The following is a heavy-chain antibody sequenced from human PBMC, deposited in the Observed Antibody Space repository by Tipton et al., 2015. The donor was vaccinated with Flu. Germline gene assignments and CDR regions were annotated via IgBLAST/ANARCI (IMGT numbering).Heavy chain of an antibody. D-gene: IGHD2-8*01. V-gene: IGHV1-18*01. CDR3: ARIGYCTNGVCYTTVNLLDY. CDR1: GYTSTSYG. CDR2: ISAYNGNT. Sequence: QLVQSGAEVKKPGASVKVSCKASGYTSTSYGISWVRQAPGQGLEWMGWISAYNGNTNYAQKLQGRVTMTTDTSTSTAYMELRSLRSDDTAVYYCARIGYCTNGVCYTTVNLLDYWGQGTLVTVSS. J-gene: IGHJ4*02.